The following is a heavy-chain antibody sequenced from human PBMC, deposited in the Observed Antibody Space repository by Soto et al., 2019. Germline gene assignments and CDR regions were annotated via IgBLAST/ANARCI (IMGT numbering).Heavy chain of an antibody. CDR3: ARESRYCSGGSCYFLPGIDY. J-gene: IGHJ4*02. V-gene: IGHV1-69*13. CDR2: IIPIFGTA. D-gene: IGHD2-15*01. Sequence: SVKVSCKASGGTLSNYAISWLRQATGQGLEGMGGIIPIFGTANYAQKFQGRVTITADESTSTAYMEPSSLRSEDTAVYYCARESRYCSGGSCYFLPGIDYWGQGTLVTVSS. CDR1: GGTLSNYA.